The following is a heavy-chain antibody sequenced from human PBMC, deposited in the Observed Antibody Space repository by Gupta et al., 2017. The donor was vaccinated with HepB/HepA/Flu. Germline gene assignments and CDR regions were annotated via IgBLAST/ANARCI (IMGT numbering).Heavy chain of an antibody. CDR2: IIHSGNT. V-gene: IGHV4-34*02. CDR3: ARVLNCGGDCYAGGGFDY. Sequence: QVQLQQWGAGLLKPSETLSLTCAIYRGFFTYHYWSWIRQPPGKGLEWIEEIIHSGNTNSNPSLRSRATISVDTSKNQVSLRLTSVTAADTGIYYCARVLNCGGDCYAGGGFDYWGQGSLVIVSS. CDR1: RGFFTYHY. J-gene: IGHJ4*02. D-gene: IGHD2-21*02.